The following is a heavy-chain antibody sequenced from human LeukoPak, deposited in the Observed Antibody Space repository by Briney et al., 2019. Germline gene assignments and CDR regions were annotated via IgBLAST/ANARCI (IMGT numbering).Heavy chain of an antibody. CDR2: ISGNGDSA. J-gene: IGHJ4*02. D-gene: IGHD3-10*01. Sequence: PGGSLRLSCAASGFTFSSYAMSWARQAPGKGLEWVSAISGNGDSAYYADSVKGRVTISRDTSKSTLYLQMNSLRAEDTAVYYCARYGITIVRGGKYYFDSWGQGTLVTVSS. V-gene: IGHV3-23*01. CDR3: ARYGITIVRGGKYYFDS. CDR1: GFTFSSYA.